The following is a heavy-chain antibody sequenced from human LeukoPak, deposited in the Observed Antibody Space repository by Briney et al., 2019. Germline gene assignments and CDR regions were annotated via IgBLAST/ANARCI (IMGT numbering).Heavy chain of an antibody. Sequence: ASVKVSCKASGYTFTSYGISWVRQAPGQGLEWMGWMNPGNDNRKYSQKFQGRVTITSDTSATTAYMELSSLRYEDTAVYYCARDQARAAPDPWGQGTLVTVSS. J-gene: IGHJ5*02. CDR3: ARDQARAAPDP. V-gene: IGHV1-18*01. CDR2: MNPGNDNR. CDR1: GYTFTSYG. D-gene: IGHD6-13*01.